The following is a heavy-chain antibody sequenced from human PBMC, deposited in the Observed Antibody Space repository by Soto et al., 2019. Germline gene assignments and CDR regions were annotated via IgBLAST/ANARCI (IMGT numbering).Heavy chain of an antibody. D-gene: IGHD1-7*01. Sequence: PSETLSLTCAVSGGSFTSNNWWTWVRQPPGQGLEWIGEIYRTGSTNYNPSLKSRVTISLDKSENQFSLKVTSLTAADTAVYYCASRDPGTSVDYWGQGTLVAVSS. V-gene: IGHV4-4*02. CDR3: ASRDPGTSVDY. J-gene: IGHJ4*02. CDR2: IYRTGST. CDR1: GGSFTSNNW.